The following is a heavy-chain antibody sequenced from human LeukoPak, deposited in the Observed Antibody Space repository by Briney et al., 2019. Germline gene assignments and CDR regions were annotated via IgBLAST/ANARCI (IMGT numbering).Heavy chain of an antibody. J-gene: IGHJ2*01. CDR3: ARDYFSRAALLGYFDL. CDR2: IYGSSRT. D-gene: IGHD2-15*01. V-gene: IGHV3-66*01. CDR1: GFIVSSNY. Sequence: GGSLRLSCAGSGFIVSSNYMSWVRQAAGKGLEWVSVIYGSSRTYYADSVKGRFTISRDNSKNTVYLQMDSLRAEDTAVYYCARDYFSRAALLGYFDLWGRGTLVTVSS.